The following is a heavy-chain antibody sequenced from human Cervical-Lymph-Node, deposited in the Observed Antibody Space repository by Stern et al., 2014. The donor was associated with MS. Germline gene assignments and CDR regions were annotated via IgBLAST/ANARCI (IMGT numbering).Heavy chain of an antibody. J-gene: IGHJ5*02. CDR3: TRDENPSGYSNWFDP. Sequence: EVQLVESGGGLVKPGRSLRLSCTGSGFTFGDYAMSWFRQAPGKGLEWLAYIRRKVYGGTTEYAASVKGRFTISRDDSKSTVYLQMNSLQTEDSAVYYCTRDENPSGYSNWFDPWGQGTLVTVSS. D-gene: IGHD3-9*01. CDR2: IRRKVYGGTT. CDR1: GFTFGDYA. V-gene: IGHV3-49*05.